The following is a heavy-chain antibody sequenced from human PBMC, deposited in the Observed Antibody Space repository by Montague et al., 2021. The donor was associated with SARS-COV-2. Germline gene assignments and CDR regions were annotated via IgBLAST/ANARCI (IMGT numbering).Heavy chain of an antibody. CDR1: GGSISSYY. Sequence: SETLSLTCTVSGGSISSYYWSWIRQPPGKGLEWIGYIYYSGSTNYNPSLISRVTISVDTSKNQFSLKVSSVTAADTAVYYCARHRTSVDSFNIWGQGTMVTVSS. J-gene: IGHJ3*02. CDR2: IYYSGST. D-gene: IGHD1-1*01. CDR3: ARHRTSVDSFNI. V-gene: IGHV4-59*08.